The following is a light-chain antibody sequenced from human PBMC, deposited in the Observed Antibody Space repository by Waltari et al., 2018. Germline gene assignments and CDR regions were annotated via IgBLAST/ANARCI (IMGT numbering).Light chain of an antibody. J-gene: IGKJ4*01. CDR2: AAS. V-gene: IGKV1-9*01. Sequence: IPLPQSPSSLSASVGDIFTITCRASQGIRTYLAWYQQKPGKAPKLLVFAASILQSGVPSRFSGSGSGTDFTLTISSLQPEDFATYYCQQFNRYPLTFGGGTKVEIK. CDR3: QQFNRYPLT. CDR1: QGIRTY.